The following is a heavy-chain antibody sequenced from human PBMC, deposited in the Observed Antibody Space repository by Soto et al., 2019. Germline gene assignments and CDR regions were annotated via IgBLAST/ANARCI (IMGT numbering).Heavy chain of an antibody. V-gene: IGHV1-69*13. D-gene: IGHD6-13*01. CDR2: IIHIFGTA. CDR3: ARDADSSSWSSNWFDP. Sequence: SVKVSRKASGGTFSSYAISWVRQAPGQGLEWMGGIIHIFGTANYAQKFQGRVTITADESTSTAYMELSSLRSEDTAVYYCARDADSSSWSSNWFDPWGQGTLVTVSS. J-gene: IGHJ5*02. CDR1: GGTFSSYA.